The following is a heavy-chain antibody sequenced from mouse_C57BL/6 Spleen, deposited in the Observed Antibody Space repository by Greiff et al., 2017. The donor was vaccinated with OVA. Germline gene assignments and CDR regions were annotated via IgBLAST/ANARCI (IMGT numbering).Heavy chain of an antibody. V-gene: IGHV1-53*01. CDR1: GYTFTSYW. J-gene: IGHJ4*01. CDR3: ARYSLILYAMDY. Sequence: QVQLQQPGTELVKPGASVKLSCKASGYTFTSYWMHWVKQRPGQGLEWIGNINPGNGGTNYNEKFKSKATLTVDKSSNTAYMQLSSLTSEDSAVDYCARYSLILYAMDYWGQGTSVTVSS. CDR2: INPGNGGT.